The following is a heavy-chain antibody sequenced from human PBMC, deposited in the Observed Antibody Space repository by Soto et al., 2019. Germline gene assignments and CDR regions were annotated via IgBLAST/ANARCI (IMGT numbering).Heavy chain of an antibody. D-gene: IGHD6-13*01. CDR2: ISGSGGST. V-gene: IGHV3-23*01. CDR3: AKDRSDSSSWYVGY. CDR1: GFTFKSYA. J-gene: IGHJ4*02. Sequence: GGSLTLSCVASGFTFKSYAMSWVRQAPGKGLEWVSAISGSGGSTYYADSVKGRFTISRDNSKNTLYLQMNSLRAEDTAVYYCAKDRSDSSSWYVGYWGQGTLVTVSS.